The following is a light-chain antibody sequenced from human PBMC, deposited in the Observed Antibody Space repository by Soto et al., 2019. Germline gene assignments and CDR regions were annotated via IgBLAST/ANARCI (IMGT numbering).Light chain of an antibody. CDR1: QSVSNNY. CDR2: GAS. CDR3: QQYCSSGT. J-gene: IGKJ1*01. Sequence: EIVLTQSPGTLSLSPGERATLSCRASQSVSNNYLACYQQKPGQAPRLLIYGASNRATGIPDRFSGSGSGTDFTRTSSRLEPEDFAVYYCQQYCSSGTFGQGTKVEIK. V-gene: IGKV3-20*01.